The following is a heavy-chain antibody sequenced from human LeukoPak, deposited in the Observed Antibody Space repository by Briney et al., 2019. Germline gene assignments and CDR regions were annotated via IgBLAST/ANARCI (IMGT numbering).Heavy chain of an antibody. CDR2: IYYSGST. CDR1: GGSISSGDYY. CDR3: ARAPTIERWLQLDY. V-gene: IGHV4-30-4*01. D-gene: IGHD5-24*01. J-gene: IGHJ4*02. Sequence: SETLSLTCTVSGGSISSGDYYWSWIRQPPGKGLEWIGYIYYSGSTYYNPSLKSRVTISVDTSKNQFSLKLSSVTAADTAVYYCARAPTIERWLQLDYWGQGTLVTVSS.